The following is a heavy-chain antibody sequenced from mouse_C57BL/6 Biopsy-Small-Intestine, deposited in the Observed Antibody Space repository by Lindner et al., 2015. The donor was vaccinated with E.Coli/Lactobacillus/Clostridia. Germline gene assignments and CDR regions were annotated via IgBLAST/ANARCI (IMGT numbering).Heavy chain of an antibody. CDR3: ARGVAGTPYWYFDL. CDR2: INNKNGGT. V-gene: IGHV1-18*01. CDR1: GYTFSDNY. D-gene: IGHD1-1*02. J-gene: IGHJ1*01. Sequence: SVKVSCKASGYTFSDNYIHWVRQAPGQGLEWMGWINNKNGGTNSAQRFQGRVTMTRDTSISTAYMEVSNLRSDDTALYYCARGVAGTPYWYFDLWGRGTLVTVSS.